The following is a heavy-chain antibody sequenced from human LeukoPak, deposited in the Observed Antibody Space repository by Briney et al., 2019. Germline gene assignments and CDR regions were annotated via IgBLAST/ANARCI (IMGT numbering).Heavy chain of an antibody. CDR2: IRYDGSNK. CDR1: GFTFSTYW. Sequence: GGSLRLSCVASGFTFSTYWMSWVRQAPGKGLEWVAFIRYDGSNKYYADSVKGRFTISRDNSKNTLYLQMNSLRAEDTAVYYCAKDYDYVWGSYPMFFDYWGQGTLVTVSS. V-gene: IGHV3-30*02. D-gene: IGHD3-16*02. J-gene: IGHJ4*02. CDR3: AKDYDYVWGSYPMFFDY.